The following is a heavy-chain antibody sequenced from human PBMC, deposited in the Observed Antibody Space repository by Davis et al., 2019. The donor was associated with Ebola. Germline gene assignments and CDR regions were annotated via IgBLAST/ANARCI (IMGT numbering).Heavy chain of an antibody. CDR2: ISSSGSTI. V-gene: IGHV3-11*04. D-gene: IGHD6-13*01. J-gene: IGHJ4*02. Sequence: PGGSLRLSCAASGFTFSDYYMSWTRQAPGKGLEWVSYISSSGSTIYYADSVKGRFTISRDNAKNSLYLQMNSLRAEDTAVYYCARDSFVAAGTWDYWGQGTLVTVSS. CDR3: ARDSFVAAGTWDY. CDR1: GFTFSDYY.